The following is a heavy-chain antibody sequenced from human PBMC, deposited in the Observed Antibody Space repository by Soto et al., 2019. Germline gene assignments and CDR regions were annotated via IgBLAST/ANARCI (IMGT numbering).Heavy chain of an antibody. J-gene: IGHJ6*02. V-gene: IGHV3-23*01. CDR3: AKSGHYYYYGMDV. Sequence: EVQLLESGGGLVQPGGSLRLSCAASGFTFSSYAMSWVRQAPGKGLEWVSAISGSGGSTYYADSVKGRFTISSDNSKNTLYLQMNSLRAEDTAVYYCAKSGHYYYYGMDVWGQGTTVTVSS. CDR2: ISGSGGST. D-gene: IGHD3-10*01. CDR1: GFTFSSYA.